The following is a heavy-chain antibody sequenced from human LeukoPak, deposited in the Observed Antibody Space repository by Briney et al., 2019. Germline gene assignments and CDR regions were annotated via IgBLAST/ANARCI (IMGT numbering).Heavy chain of an antibody. CDR1: GGSVSSISYY. CDR3: ARRVVAANYYYYYMDV. CDR2: VYYSGNT. Sequence: PSETLSLTGSVSGGSVSSISYYWGWIRQPPGKGLEWIGSVYYSGNTYYKSSLKSRVTISLDTSQNQFSLQLSSVTAADTAVYYCARRVVAANYYYYYMDVWGKGTTVTISS. V-gene: IGHV4-39*07. D-gene: IGHD2-15*01. J-gene: IGHJ6*03.